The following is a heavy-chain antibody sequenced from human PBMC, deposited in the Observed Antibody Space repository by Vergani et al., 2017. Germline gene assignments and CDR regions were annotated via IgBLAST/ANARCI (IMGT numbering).Heavy chain of an antibody. D-gene: IGHD6-13*01. Sequence: QVQLQESGPGLVKPSQTLSLTCTVSGVSISRGYYYLSWIRQPPGKGLEWIGYIYYSGSTIYNPSLKSRVTISVDTSKNQFSLKLSSVTAADTAVYYCARSVGYSRSWCDYWGQGTLVTVSS. CDR1: GVSISRGYYY. CDR2: IYYSGST. J-gene: IGHJ4*02. CDR3: ARSVGYSRSWCDY. V-gene: IGHV4-30-4*08.